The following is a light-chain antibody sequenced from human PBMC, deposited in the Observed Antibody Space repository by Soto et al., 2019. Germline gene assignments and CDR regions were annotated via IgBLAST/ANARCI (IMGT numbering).Light chain of an antibody. Sequence: EIVMTQSPGTLSVSPGEGVTLSCRASQSVSSNLAWYQHKPGLAPRLLIYGASIRAPSIPARFGGSGSGTDFTLTISSLQSEDCAVYYCQQYKNWPQTFGQGTKVEVK. CDR2: GAS. CDR3: QQYKNWPQT. J-gene: IGKJ1*01. CDR1: QSVSSN. V-gene: IGKV3-15*01.